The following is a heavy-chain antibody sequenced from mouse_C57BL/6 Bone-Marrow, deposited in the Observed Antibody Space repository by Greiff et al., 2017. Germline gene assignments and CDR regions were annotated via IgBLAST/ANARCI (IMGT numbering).Heavy chain of an antibody. D-gene: IGHD2-5*01. CDR3: ARPSYYSNWWVAWFAY. Sequence: EVQLKESGGGLVKPGGSLKLSCAASGFTFSSYAMSWVRQTPEKRLEWVATISDGGSYTYYPDNVKGRFTISRDNAKNNLYLQMSHLKSADTDMYYGARPSYYSNWWVAWFAYWGQGTLVTVSA. J-gene: IGHJ3*01. V-gene: IGHV5-4*01. CDR2: ISDGGSYT. CDR1: GFTFSSYA.